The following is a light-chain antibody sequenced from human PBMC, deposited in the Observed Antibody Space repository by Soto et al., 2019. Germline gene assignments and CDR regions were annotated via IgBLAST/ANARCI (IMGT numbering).Light chain of an antibody. CDR3: QQFNSYLRT. CDR1: QGISSA. CDR2: DAS. Sequence: AIQLTQSPSSLSASVGDRVTITCRASQGISSAFAWYQQKPGKAPKLLIYDASSLESGVPSRFSGSGSGTDFTLTISSLQPEDFQTYYCQQFNSYLRTFGGGPKVEIK. J-gene: IGKJ4*01. V-gene: IGKV1-13*02.